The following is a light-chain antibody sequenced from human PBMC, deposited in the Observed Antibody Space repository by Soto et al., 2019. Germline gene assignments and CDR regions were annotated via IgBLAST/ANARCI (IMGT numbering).Light chain of an antibody. CDR2: DVT. Sequence: QSALTQPRSVSGSPGQSVTISCTGTSSDVGGYNYVSWYQQLPGKAPKLMIYDVTKRSSGVPDRFSGSKSGNTASLTISGLQPEDEAHYYCSSYTGTYAFGVFGTGTKVTVL. CDR3: SSYTGTYAFGV. V-gene: IGLV2-11*01. J-gene: IGLJ1*01. CDR1: SSDVGGYNY.